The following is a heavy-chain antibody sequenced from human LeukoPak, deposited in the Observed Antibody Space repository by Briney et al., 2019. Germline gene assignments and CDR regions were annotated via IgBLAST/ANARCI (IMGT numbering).Heavy chain of an antibody. J-gene: IGHJ4*02. Sequence: GGSLRLSCAASGFTFSDYYMSWIRQAPGKGLEWVSYISSSGSTIYYADSVKGRFTISRDNAKNSLYLQMNSLRAEDTAVYYCAKDSNWNYFDYWGQGTLVTVSS. CDR1: GFTFSDYY. V-gene: IGHV3-11*01. CDR3: AKDSNWNYFDY. CDR2: ISSSGSTI. D-gene: IGHD1-1*01.